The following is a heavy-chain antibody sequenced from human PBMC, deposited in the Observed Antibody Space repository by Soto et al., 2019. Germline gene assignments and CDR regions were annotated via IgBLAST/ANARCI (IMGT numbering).Heavy chain of an antibody. D-gene: IGHD2-2*01. J-gene: IGHJ5*02. Sequence: PSETLSLTCTVSGGSISSYCSSWIRQPPGKGLEWIGYIYYSGSTNYNPSLKSRVTISVDTSKNQFSLKLSSVTAADTAVYYCARSMDCSSTSCYLGNSWFDPWGQGTLVTVS. CDR2: IYYSGST. V-gene: IGHV4-59*08. CDR3: ARSMDCSSTSCYLGNSWFDP. CDR1: GGSISSYC.